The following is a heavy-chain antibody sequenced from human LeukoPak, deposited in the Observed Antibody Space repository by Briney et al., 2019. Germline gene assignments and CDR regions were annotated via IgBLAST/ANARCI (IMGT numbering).Heavy chain of an antibody. CDR3: ARDGNPTMTNYYYYGMDV. Sequence: GGSLRLSCAASGFTFREYYMSWIRHAPGKGLEWISYISSSAGTSYYADSVRGRFTIARDNAKNSLYLQMNSLRAEDSAVYYCARDGNPTMTNYYYYGMDVWGQGTTVTVSS. J-gene: IGHJ6*02. D-gene: IGHD4-17*01. V-gene: IGHV3-11*01. CDR2: ISSSAGTS. CDR1: GFTFREYY.